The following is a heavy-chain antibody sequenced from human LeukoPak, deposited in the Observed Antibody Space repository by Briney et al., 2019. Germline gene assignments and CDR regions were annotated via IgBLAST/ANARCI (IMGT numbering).Heavy chain of an antibody. CDR2: ISDDGSKK. D-gene: IGHD2-2*01. Sequence: GGSLRLSCAASGFTFSSHSMHWVRQAPGKGLEWVAVISDDGSKKSYADSVKGRFTVSRDNSKNTLYLQMNSPRVEDTAVYYCAREGGYCSSTTCYFDSWGQGTLVTVSS. CDR1: GFTFSSHS. CDR3: AREGGYCSSTTCYFDS. J-gene: IGHJ4*02. V-gene: IGHV3-30-3*01.